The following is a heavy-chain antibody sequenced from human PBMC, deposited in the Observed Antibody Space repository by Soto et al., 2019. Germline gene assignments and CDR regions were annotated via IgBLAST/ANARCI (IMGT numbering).Heavy chain of an antibody. CDR1: GFTFSSYG. Sequence: QVQLVESGGGVVQPGRSLRLSCAASGFTFSSYGMHWVRQAPGKGLEWVAVISYDGSNKYYADSVKGRFTISRDNSKNTLYLQMNSLRAEDTAVYYCAKALNRRSSGEKWLGDYWGQGTLVTVSS. V-gene: IGHV3-30*18. CDR2: ISYDGSNK. D-gene: IGHD6-19*01. CDR3: AKALNRRSSGEKWLGDY. J-gene: IGHJ4*02.